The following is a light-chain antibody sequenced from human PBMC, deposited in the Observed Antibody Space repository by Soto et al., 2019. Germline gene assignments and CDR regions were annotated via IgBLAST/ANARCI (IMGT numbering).Light chain of an antibody. CDR1: SGGIASNY. J-gene: IGLJ3*02. CDR3: QSYDSSNLWV. V-gene: IGLV6-57*01. CDR2: EDN. Sequence: NFMLTQPHSVSESPGQTVTISCTRSSGGIASNYVQWYQQRPGSSPTTVIYEDNQRPTGVPDRFSGSIDSSSNSASLTISGLKTEDEADYYCQSYDSSNLWVFGGGTKVTVL.